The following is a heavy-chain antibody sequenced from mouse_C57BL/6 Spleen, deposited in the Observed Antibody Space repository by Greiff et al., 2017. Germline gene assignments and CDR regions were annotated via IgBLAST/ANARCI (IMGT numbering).Heavy chain of an antibody. CDR1: GFTFSSYG. D-gene: IGHD1-1*01. J-gene: IGHJ2*01. Sequence: EVQGVESGGDLVKPGGSLKLSCAASGFTFSSYGMSWVRQTPDKRLEWVATISSGGSYTYYPDSVTGRFTISRDNAKNPLYLQMSSLKSEDTAMYYCARHKDYYGSSFYYFDYWGQGTTLTVSS. CDR2: ISSGGSYT. V-gene: IGHV5-6*01. CDR3: ARHKDYYGSSFYYFDY.